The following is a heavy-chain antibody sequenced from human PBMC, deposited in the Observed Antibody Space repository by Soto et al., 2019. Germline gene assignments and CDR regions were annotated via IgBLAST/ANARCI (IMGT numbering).Heavy chain of an antibody. CDR1: SDSMNDYY. V-gene: IGHV4-59*08. D-gene: IGHD6-19*01. CDR2: SGSA. J-gene: IGHJ2*01. CDR3: VRRAAYSTGWADWYLDL. Sequence: QVRLQESGPGLVKPSETLSLTCTVPSDSMNDYYWTWIRQPPGKGLEWIGYSGSANHNPSLRSRVTISLDTSKNLFSLNLTSVTAADTAIYYCVRRAAYSTGWADWYLDLWGRGTLVTVSA.